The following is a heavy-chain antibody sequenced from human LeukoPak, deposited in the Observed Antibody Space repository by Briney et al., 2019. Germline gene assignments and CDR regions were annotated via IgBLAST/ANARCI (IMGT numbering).Heavy chain of an antibody. V-gene: IGHV1-8*01. Sequence: ASVKVSCKASGYTFTCYDINWVRQATGQGLEWMGWMNPKSGNTGYAQKFQGRLTMTRDTSISTAYMELSSLRSEDTAVYYCARVGPLPDPWGQGTLVTVSS. CDR3: ARVGPLPDP. CDR1: GYTFTCYD. CDR2: MNPKSGNT. J-gene: IGHJ5*02.